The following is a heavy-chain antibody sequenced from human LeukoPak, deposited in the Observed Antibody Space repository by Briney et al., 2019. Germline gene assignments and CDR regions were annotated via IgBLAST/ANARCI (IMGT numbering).Heavy chain of an antibody. CDR1: GFTLSKYA. CDR3: AKDGPARGMIVSYYRGVFDL. CDR2: IDGGST. D-gene: IGHD1-26*01. J-gene: IGHJ4*02. Sequence: PGGSLRLSCVASGFTLSKYAMSWVRQAPGKGLEWVSVIDGGSTYYADSVKGRFTISRDNSKNTLYLQMNSLRADDTAVFYCAKDGPARGMIVSYYRGVFDLWGQGTLVTVSS. V-gene: IGHV3-23*03.